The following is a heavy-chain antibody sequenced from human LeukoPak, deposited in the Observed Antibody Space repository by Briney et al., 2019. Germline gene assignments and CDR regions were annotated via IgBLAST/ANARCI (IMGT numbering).Heavy chain of an antibody. CDR2: IIPIFGTA. Sequence: SVKVSCKASGDSFSSYAISWVRQAPGQGLEWMGGIIPIFGTANYAQKFQGRVTITADESTSTAYMELSSLRSEDTAVYYCARALPGYGTSYLYYYYGMDVWGQGTTVTVSS. D-gene: IGHD2-15*01. CDR1: GDSFSSYA. CDR3: ARALPGYGTSYLYYYYGMDV. J-gene: IGHJ6*02. V-gene: IGHV1-69*13.